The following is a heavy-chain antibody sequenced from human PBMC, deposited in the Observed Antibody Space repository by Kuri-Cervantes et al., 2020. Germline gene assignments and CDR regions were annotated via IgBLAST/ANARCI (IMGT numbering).Heavy chain of an antibody. CDR2: IYYSGST. J-gene: IGHJ4*02. CDR3: ARGGKSITGSTGYFDY. D-gene: IGHD1-7*01. CDR1: GGSFSGYY. Sequence: SETLSLTCAVYGGSFSGYYWSWIRQPPGKGLEWIGSIYYSGSTYYNPSLKSRVTISVDTSKNQFSLKLSSVTAADTAVYYCARGGKSITGSTGYFDYWGQGTLVTVSS. V-gene: IGHV4-34*01.